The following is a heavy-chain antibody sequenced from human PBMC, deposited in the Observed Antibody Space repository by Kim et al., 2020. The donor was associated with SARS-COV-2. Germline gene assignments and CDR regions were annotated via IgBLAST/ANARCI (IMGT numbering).Heavy chain of an antibody. J-gene: IGHJ1*01. D-gene: IGHD6-19*01. CDR1: GFTFNNYA. V-gene: IGHV3-23*01. Sequence: GGSLRLSCAASGFTFNNYAMSWVRQAPGKGLEWVSGIRDSGGSTKYADSVKGRFSISRDNSKNTLYLQMDSLRAEDTAVYYFAKVTSGNSGWFEYFQHWGQSTLVPLSS. CDR3: AKVTSGNSGWFEYFQH. CDR2: IRDSGGST.